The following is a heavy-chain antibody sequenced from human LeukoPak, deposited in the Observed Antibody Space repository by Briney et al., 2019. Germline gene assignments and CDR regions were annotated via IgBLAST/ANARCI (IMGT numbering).Heavy chain of an antibody. Sequence: SETLSLTCAVYGGSFSGYYWSWIRQPPGKGLEWIGEINHSGSTNYNSSLKSRVTISVDTSKNQFSLKLSSVTAADTAVYYCARAKSSGCDWGQGTLVTVSS. V-gene: IGHV4-34*01. CDR3: ARAKSSGCD. J-gene: IGHJ4*02. CDR1: GGSFSGYY. D-gene: IGHD6-19*01. CDR2: INHSGST.